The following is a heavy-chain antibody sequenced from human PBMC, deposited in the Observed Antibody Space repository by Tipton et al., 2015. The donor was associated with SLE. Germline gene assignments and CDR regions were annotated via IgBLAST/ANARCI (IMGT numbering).Heavy chain of an antibody. Sequence: QVQLVQSGAEVKEPGASVKVSCKTSGFSFTYHYIHWVRQAPGLGLEWMGWINPDSGGTTYAPKFQGRVTTTRDTSISTAYMELSRLTSDDTAIYYCARESGMMTVNSFDHWGQGTLVTV. CDR3: ARESGMMTVNSFDH. V-gene: IGHV1-2*07. CDR1: GFSFTYHY. CDR2: INPDSGGT. J-gene: IGHJ4*02. D-gene: IGHD1-26*01.